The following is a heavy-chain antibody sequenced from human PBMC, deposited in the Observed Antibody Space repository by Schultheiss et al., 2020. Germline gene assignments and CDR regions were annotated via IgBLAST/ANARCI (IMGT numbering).Heavy chain of an antibody. CDR2: INPNSGGT. J-gene: IGHJ6*04. V-gene: IGHV1-2*06. CDR3: ARRGSSTNYYGMDV. Sequence: ASVKVSCKASGYTFTGYYMHWVRQAPGQGLEWMGRINPNSGGTNYAQKFQGRVTMTRDTSISTAYMELSRLRSDDTAVYYCARRGSSTNYYGMDVWGKGTTVTVSS. CDR1: GYTFTGYY. D-gene: IGHD2-2*01.